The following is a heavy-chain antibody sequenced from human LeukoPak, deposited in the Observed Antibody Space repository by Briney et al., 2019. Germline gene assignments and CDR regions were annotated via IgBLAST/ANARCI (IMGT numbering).Heavy chain of an antibody. CDR2: IHHSGST. CDR1: GHSISSGYY. V-gene: IGHV4-38-2*01. D-gene: IGHD3-16*01. Sequence: SETLSLTCAVSGHSISSGYYWGWIRPPPGKGLEWIGIIHHSGSTYYNPSLKSRVTISVDTSKNQFALKVRYVTAAETAVFYCARRTGGSFDYWGQGSLVTVSS. J-gene: IGHJ4*02. CDR3: ARRTGGSFDY.